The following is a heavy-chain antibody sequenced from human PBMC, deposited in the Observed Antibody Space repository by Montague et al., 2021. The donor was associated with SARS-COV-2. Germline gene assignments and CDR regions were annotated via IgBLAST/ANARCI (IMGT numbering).Heavy chain of an antibody. CDR1: GDSVSRNTAF. CDR3: SRGTLRFGMDV. CDR2: TYYRSKWQN. D-gene: IGHD4-17*01. J-gene: IGHJ6*02. V-gene: IGHV6-1*01. Sequence: CAISGDSVSRNTAFWNWVRQSPSRGLEFLGRTYYRSKWQNDYAVSVRSRITINPDTSKNQFSLHLNSVTPDDTAVYYCSRGTLRFGMDVWGQGTTVTVSS.